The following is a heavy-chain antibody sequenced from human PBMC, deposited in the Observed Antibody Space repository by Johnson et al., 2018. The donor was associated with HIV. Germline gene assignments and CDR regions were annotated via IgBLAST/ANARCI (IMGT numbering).Heavy chain of an antibody. CDR2: ISGSGGST. CDR3: ARAWRAPPDYGGNPGAFDI. J-gene: IGHJ3*02. Sequence: VQLVESGGGLVQPGGSLRLSCAASGFTFSSYAMSWVRQAPGKGLEWVSAISGSGGSTYYADSVKGRFTISRDNSKNTLYLQMGSRRAEDMAVYYCARAWRAPPDYGGNPGAFDIWGQGTMVTVSS. CDR1: GFTFSSYA. V-gene: IGHV3-23*04. D-gene: IGHD4-23*01.